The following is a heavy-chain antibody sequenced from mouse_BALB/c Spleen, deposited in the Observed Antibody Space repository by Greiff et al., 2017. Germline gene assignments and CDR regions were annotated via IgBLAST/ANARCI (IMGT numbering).Heavy chain of an antibody. J-gene: IGHJ2*01. V-gene: IGHV5-6-3*01. CDR2: INSNGGST. CDR3: ARSAYYGYPDY. CDR1: GFTFSSYG. Sequence: DVMLVESGGGLVQPGGSLKLSCAASGFTFSSYGMSWVRQTPDKRLELVATINSNGGSTYYPDSVKGRFTISRDNAKNTLYLQMSSLKSEDTAMYYCARSAYYGYPDYWGQGTTLTVSS. D-gene: IGHD1-2*01.